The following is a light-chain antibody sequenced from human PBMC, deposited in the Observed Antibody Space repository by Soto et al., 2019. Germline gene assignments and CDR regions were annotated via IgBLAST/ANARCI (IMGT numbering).Light chain of an antibody. J-gene: IGKJ4*01. CDR3: QQRSNWPRLT. V-gene: IGKV3-11*01. CDR2: GAS. Sequence: EIVLTQSPGTLSLSPGERATLSCRASQSVSSPLAWYQQKPGQAPRLLIYGASTRATGIPARFSGIVSGTEFTLTISSLQSEDFAVYYCQQRSNWPRLTFGGGTKVDIK. CDR1: QSVSSP.